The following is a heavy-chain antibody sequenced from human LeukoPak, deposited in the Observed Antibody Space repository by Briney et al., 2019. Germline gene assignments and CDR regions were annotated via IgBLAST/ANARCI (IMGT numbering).Heavy chain of an antibody. V-gene: IGHV3-21*01. CDR1: GFTFSSYS. Sequence: PGGSLRLSCAASGFTFSSYSMNWVRQAPGKGLEWVSSISSSSSYIYYADSVKGRFTISRDNAKNSLYLQMNSLRAEDTAVYYCASNLGRSYGYGGFHPISHDYWGQGTLVTVSS. CDR3: ASNLGRSYGYGGFHPISHDY. J-gene: IGHJ4*02. D-gene: IGHD5-18*01. CDR2: ISSSSSYI.